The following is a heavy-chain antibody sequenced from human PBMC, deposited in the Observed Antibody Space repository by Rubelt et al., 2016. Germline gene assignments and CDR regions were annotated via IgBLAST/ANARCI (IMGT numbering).Heavy chain of an antibody. J-gene: IGHJ2*01. CDR2: ISDGGEST. Sequence: VASGLTFANYAMSWVRQAPGKGQEWVSGISDGGESTYYADSVKGRFTISRDNSKNTLYLQMNSLRAEDTAVYYCAGVRSGSYGYWYFDLWGRGTLVTVSS. CDR3: AGVRSGSYGYWYFDL. D-gene: IGHD1-26*01. CDR1: GLTFANYA. V-gene: IGHV3-23*01.